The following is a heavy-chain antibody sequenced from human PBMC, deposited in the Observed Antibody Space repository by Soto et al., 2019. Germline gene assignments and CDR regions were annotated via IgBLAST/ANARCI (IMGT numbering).Heavy chain of an antibody. Sequence: GASVKVSCKASGYTFTSYDINSARQATGQGLEWMGWMNPNSGNTGYAQKFQGRVTMTRNTSISTAYMELSSLRSEDTAVYYCARVEGGYCSGGSCPGDYYYYYYMDVWGKGTTVTVSS. V-gene: IGHV1-8*01. CDR1: GYTFTSYD. CDR2: MNPNSGNT. J-gene: IGHJ6*03. D-gene: IGHD2-15*01. CDR3: ARVEGGYCSGGSCPGDYYYYYYMDV.